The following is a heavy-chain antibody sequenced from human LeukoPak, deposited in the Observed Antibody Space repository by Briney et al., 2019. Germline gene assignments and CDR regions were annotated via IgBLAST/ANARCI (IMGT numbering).Heavy chain of an antibody. V-gene: IGHV5-51*01. Sequence: GESLKISCKGSGYSFTSYWIGWVRQMPGKGLEWMGIIYPGDSDTRYSPSFQGQVTISADKSISIAYLQWSSLKASDTAMYYCARRVAVAGVNYYGMDVWGQGTTVTVSS. D-gene: IGHD6-19*01. CDR3: ARRVAVAGVNYYGMDV. CDR1: GYSFTSYW. CDR2: IYPGDSDT. J-gene: IGHJ6*02.